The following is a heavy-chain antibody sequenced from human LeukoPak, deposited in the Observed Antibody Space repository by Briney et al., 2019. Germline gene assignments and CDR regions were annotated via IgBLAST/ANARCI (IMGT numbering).Heavy chain of an antibody. CDR1: GFTFSNYE. CDR2: TTSTGFTK. V-gene: IGHV3-48*03. Sequence: GGSLRLSCAASGFTFSNYEMNWVRQAPGKGLEWISYTTSTGFTKYYADSVRGRFTISRDNAKNSLYLQMNSPRAEDTAVYYCARGFCSGGTCYFLIAFDYWGQGTLVTVPS. D-gene: IGHD2-15*01. J-gene: IGHJ4*02. CDR3: ARGFCSGGTCYFLIAFDY.